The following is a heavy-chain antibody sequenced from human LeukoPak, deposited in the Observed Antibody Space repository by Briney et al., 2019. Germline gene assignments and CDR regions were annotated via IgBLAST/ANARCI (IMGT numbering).Heavy chain of an antibody. V-gene: IGHV3-23*01. CDR2: ISTDGGRT. CDR1: GFTFSSYA. D-gene: IGHD5-18*01. CDR3: ARDRGYSYGGFDY. J-gene: IGHJ4*02. Sequence: GGSLRLSCAASGFTFSSYAMSWVRQAPGKGLEWVSAISTDGGRTIYADSVKGRFTISRDNAKNSLCLQMNSLRAEDTAVYYCARDRGYSYGGFDYWGQGTLVTVSS.